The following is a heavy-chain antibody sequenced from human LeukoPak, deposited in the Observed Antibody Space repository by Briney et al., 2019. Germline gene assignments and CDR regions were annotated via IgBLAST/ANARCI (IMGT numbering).Heavy chain of an antibody. Sequence: GGSLRLSCAASGFTFNNYWMTWVRQAPGKGLEWVASIRDDGSAKYYVDSVKGRFTISGDSSKNTLYLQMNSLRAEDTAVYYCALHINGDYESRFDPWGQGTLVTVSS. CDR1: GFTFNNYW. CDR3: ALHINGDYESRFDP. D-gene: IGHD4-17*01. CDR2: IRDDGSAK. J-gene: IGHJ5*02. V-gene: IGHV3-7*03.